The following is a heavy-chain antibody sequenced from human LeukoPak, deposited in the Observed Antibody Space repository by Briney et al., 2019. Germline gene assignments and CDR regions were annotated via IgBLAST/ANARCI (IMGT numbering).Heavy chain of an antibody. CDR3: ARGTTDIVAEISDAFDI. CDR2: IIPILGIA. CDR1: VGTFSSYA. J-gene: IGHJ3*02. Sequence: SVKVSCKASVGTFSSYAISWVRQAPGQGLEWMGRIIPILGIANYAQKFQGRVTITADKSTSTAYMELSSLRPEDTAVYYCARGTTDIVAEISDAFDIWGQGTVVTVSS. V-gene: IGHV1-69*04. D-gene: IGHD5-12*01.